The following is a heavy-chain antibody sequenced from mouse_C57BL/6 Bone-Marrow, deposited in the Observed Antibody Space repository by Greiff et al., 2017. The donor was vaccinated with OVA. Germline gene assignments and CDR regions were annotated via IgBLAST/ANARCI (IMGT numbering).Heavy chain of an antibody. V-gene: IGHV3-6*01. Sequence: EVKLQQSGPGLVKPSQSLSLTCSVTGYSITSGYYWNWIRQFPGNKLEWMGYISYDGSNNYNPSLKNRISITRDTSKNQFFLKLNSVTTEDTATYYWARDGTVYAMDYWGQGTSVTVSS. J-gene: IGHJ4*01. CDR3: ARDGTVYAMDY. CDR2: ISYDGSN. D-gene: IGHD1-1*02. CDR1: GYSITSGYY.